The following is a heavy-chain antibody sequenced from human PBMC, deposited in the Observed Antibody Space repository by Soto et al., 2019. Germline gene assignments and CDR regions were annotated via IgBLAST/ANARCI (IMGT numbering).Heavy chain of an antibody. J-gene: IGHJ6*03. CDR1: GFTFGDYA. CDR3: TRDPGFWSGYRYFYYLDV. V-gene: IGHV3-49*03. D-gene: IGHD3-3*01. CDR2: IRSKAFGGAS. Sequence: EVQLVESGGGLVQPGRSLRLSCTTSGFTFGDYAVSWFRQAPGKGLEWLSFIRSKAFGGASDYAAYVKGRFTISRDDYKSIAYLQMNSLKTEDTAVYYCTRDPGFWSGYRYFYYLDVWGTGTTVTVSS.